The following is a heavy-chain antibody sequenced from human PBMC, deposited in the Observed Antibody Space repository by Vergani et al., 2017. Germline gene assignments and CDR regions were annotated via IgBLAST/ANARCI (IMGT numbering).Heavy chain of an antibody. J-gene: IGHJ4*02. V-gene: IGHV3-23*01. CDR3: ARDLRMVRGAFDY. CDR2: ISGSGGSR. Sequence: EVQLLESGGGLVQPGGSLRLSCAASGFTFSSYAMSWVRRAPGKGLEWVSAISGSGGSRYYADSVKGRFTISRDNSKNTLYLQMNSLRAEDTAVYYCARDLRMVRGAFDYWDQGTLVTVSS. CDR1: GFTFSSYA. D-gene: IGHD3-10*01.